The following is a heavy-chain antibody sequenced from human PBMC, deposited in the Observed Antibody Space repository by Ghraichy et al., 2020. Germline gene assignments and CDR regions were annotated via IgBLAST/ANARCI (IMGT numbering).Heavy chain of an antibody. D-gene: IGHD6-13*01. Sequence: SETLSLTCTVSGGSISSSSYYWGWIRQPPGKGLEWIGSIYYSGSTYYNPSLKSRVTISVDTSKNQFSLKLSSVTAADTAVYYCARLPRAAAADFDYWGQGTLVTVSS. CDR1: GGSISSSSYY. J-gene: IGHJ4*02. CDR2: IYYSGST. CDR3: ARLPRAAAADFDY. V-gene: IGHV4-39*01.